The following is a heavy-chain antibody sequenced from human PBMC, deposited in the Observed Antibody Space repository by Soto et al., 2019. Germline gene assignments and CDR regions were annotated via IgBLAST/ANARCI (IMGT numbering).Heavy chain of an antibody. V-gene: IGHV1-18*01. Sequence: ASVKVSCKTSGYTFSNYGITWVRQAPGQPLEWLGWISLYSDGTNYAQKLQGRVSMTTDTSTTTAYMELRSLGSDDTAVYYCARVVPGAEAWFGPWGQGTLVTVSS. J-gene: IGHJ5*02. CDR1: GYTFSNYG. CDR2: ISLYSDGT. D-gene: IGHD2-2*01. CDR3: ARVVPGAEAWFGP.